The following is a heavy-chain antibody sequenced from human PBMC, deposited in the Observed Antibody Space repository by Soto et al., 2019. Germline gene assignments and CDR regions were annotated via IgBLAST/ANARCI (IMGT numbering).Heavy chain of an antibody. J-gene: IGHJ6*02. D-gene: IGHD2-2*01. CDR1: GGTFSSYA. CDR2: IIPIFGTA. V-gene: IGHV1-69*06. CDR3: ARGEFVVPAATRAFYYYGMDV. Sequence: GASVKVSCKASGGTFSSYALSWVRQAPGQGLEWMGGIIPIFGTANYAQKFQGRVTITADKSTSTAYMELSSLRSEDTAVYYCARGEFVVPAATRAFYYYGMDVWGQGTTVTVSS.